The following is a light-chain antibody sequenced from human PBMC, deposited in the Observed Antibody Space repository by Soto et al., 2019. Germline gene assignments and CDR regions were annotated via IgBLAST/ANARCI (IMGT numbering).Light chain of an antibody. CDR2: GAS. CDR1: QSVTSSY. V-gene: IGKV3-20*01. CDR3: QQSSTSRLT. J-gene: IGKJ4*01. Sequence: EIVLTQSPGTLSLSPGERATLSCRASQSVTSSYLAWYQQKPGQAPRLLISGASSRATGIPDRFSGSGSGTDFTLTISRLEPEDFAVYYCQQSSTSRLTFGGGTKVEIK.